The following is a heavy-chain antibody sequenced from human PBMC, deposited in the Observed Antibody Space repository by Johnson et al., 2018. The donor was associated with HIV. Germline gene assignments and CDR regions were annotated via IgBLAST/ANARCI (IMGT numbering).Heavy chain of an antibody. CDR1: GFVFSDSH. J-gene: IGHJ3*02. Sequence: QVQLVESGGDLVKPGGSLRLSCVASGFVFSDSHMSWIRQAPGKGLEWISYISSGGSSIYYADSVRGRFTISRDNAKNSLYLQMNSLRAEDTAVYYCARGARGDLEWLLSGHAFDIWGQGTMVTVSS. CDR2: ISSGGSSI. CDR3: ARGARGDLEWLLSGHAFDI. V-gene: IGHV3-11*04. D-gene: IGHD3-3*01.